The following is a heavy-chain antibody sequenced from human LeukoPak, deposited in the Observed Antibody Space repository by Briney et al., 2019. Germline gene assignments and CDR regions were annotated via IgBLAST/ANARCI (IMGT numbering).Heavy chain of an antibody. CDR1: GGSISRYY. J-gene: IGHJ4*02. CDR3: TRGSRGMDFDY. CDR2: IYTSGSP. V-gene: IGHV4-4*07. D-gene: IGHD2-8*01. Sequence: SETLSLTCTVSGGSISRYYWSCIRQPAGKALEWFGVIYTSGSPNYNPSLKSRVTMSVDTSKNQFSLKLSSVTAADTAVYYCTRGSRGMDFDYWGQGTLVTVSS.